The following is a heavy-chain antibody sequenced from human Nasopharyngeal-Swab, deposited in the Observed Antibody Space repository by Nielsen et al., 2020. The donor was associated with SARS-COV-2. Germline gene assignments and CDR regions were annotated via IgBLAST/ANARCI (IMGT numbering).Heavy chain of an antibody. Sequence: ASVKVSCKASGYTFTSYDINWVRQATGQGLEWMGWMNPNSGNTGYAQKFQGRVTMTRNTSISTAYMELSSLRSEDTAVYYCARIRRMVRGVIDYWGQGTLVTVSS. D-gene: IGHD3-10*01. CDR2: MNPNSGNT. CDR3: ARIRRMVRGVIDY. J-gene: IGHJ4*02. CDR1: GYTFTSYD. V-gene: IGHV1-8*01.